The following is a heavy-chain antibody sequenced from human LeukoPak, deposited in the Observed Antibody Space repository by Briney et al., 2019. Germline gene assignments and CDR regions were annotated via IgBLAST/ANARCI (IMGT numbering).Heavy chain of an antibody. V-gene: IGHV4-39*07. CDR2: IYYSGST. D-gene: IGHD3-16*02. Sequence: SETLSLTCTVSGGSISSSSYYWGWIRQPPGKGLEWIGSIYYSGSTNYNPSLKSRVTISVDTSKNQFSLKLSSVTAADTAVYYCARDVWGSYRNFDYWGQGTLVTVSS. CDR1: GGSISSSSYY. J-gene: IGHJ4*02. CDR3: ARDVWGSYRNFDY.